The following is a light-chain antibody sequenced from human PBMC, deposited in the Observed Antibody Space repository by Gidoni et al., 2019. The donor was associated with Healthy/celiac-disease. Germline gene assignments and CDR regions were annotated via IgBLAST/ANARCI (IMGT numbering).Light chain of an antibody. CDR1: QSVSSSY. J-gene: IGKJ1*01. CDR2: GAS. Sequence: EIVLTQSPGTLSLSPGERATLSCRASQSVSSSYLAWYQQKPVQAPRLLIYGASSSGSGTDFTLTISRLEPEDFAVYYCQQYGSSTATFGQGTKVEIK. CDR3: QQYGSSTAT. V-gene: IGKV3-20*01.